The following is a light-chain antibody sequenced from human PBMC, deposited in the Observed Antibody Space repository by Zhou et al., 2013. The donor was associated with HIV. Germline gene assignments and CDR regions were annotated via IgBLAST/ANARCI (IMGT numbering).Light chain of an antibody. J-gene: IGKJ3*01. Sequence: EIVLTQSPATLSLSPGERATLSCRASQSISSYLAWIQHKPGRAPRLLIYDTSSRATGIPARFSGSGSGTDFTLTISNLEPEDFAVYYCQQRGNWPLTFGPGTKVDLK. CDR1: QSISSY. V-gene: IGKV3-11*01. CDR2: DTS. CDR3: QQRGNWPLT.